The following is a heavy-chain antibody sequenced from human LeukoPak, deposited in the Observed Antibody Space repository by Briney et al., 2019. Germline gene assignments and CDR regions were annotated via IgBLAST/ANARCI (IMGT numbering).Heavy chain of an antibody. CDR1: GGSISSHY. Sequence: ETLSLTCTVSGGSISSHYWSWIRQPPGKGLEWVSAISGSGGSTYYADSVKGRFTISRDNSKNTLYLQMNSLRAEDTAVYYCAKGLGATGFDYWGQGTLVTVSS. D-gene: IGHD1-26*01. CDR2: ISGSGGST. V-gene: IGHV3-23*01. CDR3: AKGLGATGFDY. J-gene: IGHJ4*02.